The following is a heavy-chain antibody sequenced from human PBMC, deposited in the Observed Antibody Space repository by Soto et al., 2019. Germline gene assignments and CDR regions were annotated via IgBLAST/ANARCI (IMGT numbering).Heavy chain of an antibody. CDR2: ISHGGNT. CDR1: GGSINNGGYS. Sequence: SETLSLTCAVSGGSINNGGYSWSWLRQPPGKGLEWIGYISHGGNTYYNSSLRRRAIVSIDTSKKHFSLGLKSVTAANMATYDCAITSCDILTGRLDAFDIWGQGTTVTVSS. V-gene: IGHV4-30-2*01. J-gene: IGHJ3*02. D-gene: IGHD3-9*01. CDR3: AITSCDILTGRLDAFDI.